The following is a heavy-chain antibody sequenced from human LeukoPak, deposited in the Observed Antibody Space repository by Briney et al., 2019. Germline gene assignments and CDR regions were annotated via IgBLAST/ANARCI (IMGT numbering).Heavy chain of an antibody. CDR2: IKTDGSTT. J-gene: IGHJ4*02. D-gene: IGHD3-16*01. Sequence: GESLKISCAASGFTFSRYWMHWVRQAPGKGLVWVSNIKTDGSTTNYADSVKGRFTISRDNAKNTLYLQMNGLRAEDTAVYYCATDTFGPNDCWGQGTLVTVSS. CDR1: GFTFSRYW. CDR3: ATDTFGPNDC. V-gene: IGHV3-74*01.